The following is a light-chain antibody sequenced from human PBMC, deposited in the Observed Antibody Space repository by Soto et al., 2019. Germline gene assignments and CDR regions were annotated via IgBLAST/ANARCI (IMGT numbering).Light chain of an antibody. Sequence: DIQMTPFPSTLSASVGDRVTITCRASQSIGSWLAWYQQKPGKAPKVLIYRASSLESGVPSRFSGSGSGTEFTLTISSLQPDELATYDCIQDHDDPWTVGQGTRREIK. CDR2: RAS. CDR1: QSIGSW. J-gene: IGKJ5*01. V-gene: IGKV1-5*03. CDR3: IQDHDDPWT.